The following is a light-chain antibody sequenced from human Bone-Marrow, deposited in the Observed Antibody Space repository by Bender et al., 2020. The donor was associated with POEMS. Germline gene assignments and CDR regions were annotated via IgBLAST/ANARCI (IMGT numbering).Light chain of an antibody. CDR1: GSNIGGYP. CDR2: TNN. Sequence: QSVLTQPPSVSGTPGQRVTISCSGSGSNIGGYPVNWYQQLPGTAPRLLIYTNNERPSGVPDRFFGSKSGNTASLTISGLQAEDEADFYCCSYADNHIWVFGGGTRLTVL. V-gene: IGLV1-44*01. J-gene: IGLJ3*02. CDR3: CSYADNHIWV.